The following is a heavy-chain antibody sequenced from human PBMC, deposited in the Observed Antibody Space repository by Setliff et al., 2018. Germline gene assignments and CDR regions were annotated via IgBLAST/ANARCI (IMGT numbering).Heavy chain of an antibody. CDR3: ARDGGDGYGVDAYAGGGFDI. Sequence: PSETLSLTCAVSGYSISSPHYRGWIRQPPGKGLEWIGSIKHSGNTYYNPSLKSRVTISVDTSNNQFSLKLTSVTAADTAVYYCARDGGDGYGVDAYAGGGFDIWGQGTMVTVSS. V-gene: IGHV4-38-2*02. CDR1: GYSISSPHY. CDR2: IKHSGNT. D-gene: IGHD4-17*01. J-gene: IGHJ3*02.